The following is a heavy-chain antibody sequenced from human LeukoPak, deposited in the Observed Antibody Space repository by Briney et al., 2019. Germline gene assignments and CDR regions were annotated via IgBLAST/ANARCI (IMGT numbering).Heavy chain of an antibody. J-gene: IGHJ4*02. Sequence: GASVKVSCKVSGGTFSSYAISWVRQAPGQGLEWMGGIIPIFGTANYAQKFQGRVTITTDESTSTAYMELSSLRSEDTAVYYCARGRVGATTWFDYWGQGTLVTVSS. CDR3: ARGRVGATTWFDY. V-gene: IGHV1-69*05. CDR1: GGTFSSYA. D-gene: IGHD1-26*01. CDR2: IIPIFGTA.